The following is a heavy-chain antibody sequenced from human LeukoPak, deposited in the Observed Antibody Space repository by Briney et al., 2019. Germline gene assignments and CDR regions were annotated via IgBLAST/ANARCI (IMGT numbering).Heavy chain of an antibody. CDR3: ARRHQGSDGYGYDY. J-gene: IGHJ4*02. D-gene: IGHD5-24*01. CDR1: GASINTYY. CDR2: IHNTGGS. Sequence: PSETLSLTCTVSGASINTYYWNWIRQPPGKGLEWIGYIHNTGGSNSNPSLKSRVTMSLDTSRNQFSLRLTSVTAADTAVYYCARRHQGSDGYGYDYWGQGTLVTVSS. V-gene: IGHV4-59*01.